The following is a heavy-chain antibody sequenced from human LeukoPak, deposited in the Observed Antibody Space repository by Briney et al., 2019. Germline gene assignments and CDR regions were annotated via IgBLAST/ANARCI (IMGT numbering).Heavy chain of an antibody. CDR3: ARDRCSSTSCYYWFDP. D-gene: IGHD2-2*01. CDR2: INPNSGGT. CDR1: GYTFTGYY. J-gene: IGHJ5*02. Sequence: ASMKVSCKASGYTFTGYYMHWVRQAPGQGLEWMGWINPNSGGTNYAQKFQGRVTMTRDTSISTAYMELSRLRSDDTAVYYCARDRCSSTSCYYWFDPWGQGTLVTVSS. V-gene: IGHV1-2*02.